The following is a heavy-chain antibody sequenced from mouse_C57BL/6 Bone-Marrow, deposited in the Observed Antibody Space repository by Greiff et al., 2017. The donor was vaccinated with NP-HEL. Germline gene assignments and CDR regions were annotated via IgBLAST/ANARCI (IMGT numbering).Heavy chain of an antibody. J-gene: IGHJ2*01. CDR1: GYTFTSYW. V-gene: IGHV1-55*01. D-gene: IGHD2-4*01. CDR2: IYPGSGST. CDR3: ARGWDYDAKSPHY. Sequence: QVQLQQPGAELVKPGASVKLSCKASGYTFTSYWITWVKQRPGQGLEWIGDIYPGSGSTNYNEKFKSKATLTVDTSSSTAYMQLSSLTSEDSAVYYGARGWDYDAKSPHYWGQGTTLTVSS.